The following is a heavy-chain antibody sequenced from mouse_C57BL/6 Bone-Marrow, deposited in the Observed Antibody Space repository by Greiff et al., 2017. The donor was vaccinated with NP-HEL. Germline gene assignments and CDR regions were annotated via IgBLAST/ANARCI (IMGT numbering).Heavy chain of an antibody. CDR1: GYAFSSYW. CDR2: LYPGDGDP. J-gene: IGHJ3*01. CDR3: ARGAY. Sequence: QVQLKQSGAELVKPGASVKLSCKASGYAFSSYWMNWVKQRPGKGLEWIGQLYPGDGDPNYNVKLKDKATLTADKSSSTAYMHLSSQTSEDSSVYFCARGAYWYQGTLVTVTA. V-gene: IGHV1-80*01.